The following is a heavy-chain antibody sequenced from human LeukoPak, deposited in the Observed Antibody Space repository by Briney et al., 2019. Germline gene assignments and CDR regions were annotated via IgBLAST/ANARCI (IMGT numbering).Heavy chain of an antibody. CDR3: ARRYYYVSSGYFDY. CDR2: SYPGDSDT. D-gene: IGHD3-22*01. V-gene: IGHV5-51*01. Sequence: GESLKISCKGSGYSFTSYWIGWVRQMPGKGLEWMGISYPGDSDTRYSPSFQGQVTISADKAISTAYLQWSSLKASDTAMYYCARRYYYVSSGYFDYWGQGTLVTVSS. CDR1: GYSFTSYW. J-gene: IGHJ4*02.